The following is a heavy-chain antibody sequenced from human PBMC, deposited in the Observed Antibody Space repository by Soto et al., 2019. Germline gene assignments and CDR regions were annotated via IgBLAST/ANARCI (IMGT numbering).Heavy chain of an antibody. CDR3: ASVTFGGVVLAH. V-gene: IGHV4-59*01. CDR1: AASFSKYY. J-gene: IGHJ4*02. Sequence: PSETLSLTCTVSAASFSKYYWSWIRQPPGKGLEWIGYIYFNGNTNYNPSLKRRVTISIDTSKKQISLNLTYVTDADTAVYYCASVTFGGVVLAHWGQGTLVTVSS. D-gene: IGHD3-16*01. CDR2: IYFNGNT.